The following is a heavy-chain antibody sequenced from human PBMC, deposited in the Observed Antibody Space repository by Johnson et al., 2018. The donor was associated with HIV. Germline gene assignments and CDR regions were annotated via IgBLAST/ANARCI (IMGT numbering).Heavy chain of an antibody. V-gene: IGHV3-30-3*01. Sequence: QMQLVESGGGVVQPGRSLRLSCVASGFTFNSYAMHWVRQAPGKGLEWVAIISYDGSNKYYADSVKGRFTISRDNSKNTLYLQMNSLKTEDTAVYYCSRGRYYSSSIDAFDIWGQGTMVTVSS. CDR1: GFTFNSYA. J-gene: IGHJ3*02. CDR3: SRGRYYSSSIDAFDI. CDR2: ISYDGSNK. D-gene: IGHD3-10*01.